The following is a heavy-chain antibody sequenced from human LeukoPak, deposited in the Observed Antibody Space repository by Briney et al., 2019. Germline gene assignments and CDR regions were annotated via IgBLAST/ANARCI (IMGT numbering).Heavy chain of an antibody. CDR3: ARAGVVAATRDYYYYYYMDV. J-gene: IGHJ6*03. CDR2: TIPIFGTA. Sequence: SVKVSCKASGGTFSSYAISWVRQAPGQGLEWMGGTIPIFGTANYAQKFQGRVTITADESTSTAYMELSSLRSEDTAVYYCARAGVVAATRDYYYYYYMDVWGKGTTVTVSS. D-gene: IGHD2-15*01. V-gene: IGHV1-69*13. CDR1: GGTFSSYA.